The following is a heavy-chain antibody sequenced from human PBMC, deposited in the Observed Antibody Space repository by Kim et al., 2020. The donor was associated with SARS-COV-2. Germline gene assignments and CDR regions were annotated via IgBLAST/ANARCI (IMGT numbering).Heavy chain of an antibody. CDR1: GFTFANYG. CDR2: ISHGGNNK. CDR3: ATETTMIRGVIGH. J-gene: IGHJ5*02. D-gene: IGHD3-10*01. Sequence: GGSLRLSCAASGFTFANYGIHWMRQAPGKGLEWVAVISHGGNNKYYADSVKGRFTISRDNSKNTVFLQMNSLRAEDTAVYFCATETTMIRGVIGHWGQGTLVTVSS. V-gene: IGHV3-30*03.